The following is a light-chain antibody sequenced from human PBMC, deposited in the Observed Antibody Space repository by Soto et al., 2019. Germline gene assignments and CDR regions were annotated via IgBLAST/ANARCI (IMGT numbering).Light chain of an antibody. J-gene: IGLJ3*02. CDR3: SSYTPTNALKVL. Sequence: QSAQTQPASVSGSPGQSITISCTGAGSDVGNFDYVSWYQQHPGKAPQLMIYAVSSRPSGISIRFSGSKSGNTASLTISGLQADDEATYYCSSYTPTNALKVLFGGGTKLTVL. V-gene: IGLV2-14*01. CDR1: GSDVGNFDY. CDR2: AVS.